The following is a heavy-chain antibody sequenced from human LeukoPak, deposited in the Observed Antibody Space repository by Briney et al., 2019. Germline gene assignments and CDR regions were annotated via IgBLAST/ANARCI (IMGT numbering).Heavy chain of an antibody. CDR3: AAGYDSSGYYSSMGDY. D-gene: IGHD3-22*01. Sequence: ASVKVSCKASGGTFSSYAISWVRQAPGQGLEWMGGIIPIFGTANYAQEFQGRVTITADESTSTAYMELSSLRSEDTAVYYCAAGYDSSGYYSSMGDYWGQGTLVTVSS. CDR1: GGTFSSYA. V-gene: IGHV1-69*01. CDR2: IIPIFGTA. J-gene: IGHJ4*02.